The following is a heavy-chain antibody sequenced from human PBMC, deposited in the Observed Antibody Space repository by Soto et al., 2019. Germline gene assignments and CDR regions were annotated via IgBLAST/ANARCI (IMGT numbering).Heavy chain of an antibody. CDR1: GFTFDDYA. V-gene: IGHV3-9*01. CDR3: AKDIRRWFGEVNWFDP. D-gene: IGHD3-10*01. Sequence: EVQLVESGGGLVQPGRSLRLSCAASGFTFDDYAMHWVRQAPGKGLEWVSGVTWNSGTIGYADSVKGRFTISRDNAKNSLYLQMNSLRADDTALYDCAKDIRRWFGEVNWFDPWGQGALVTVSS. CDR2: VTWNSGTI. J-gene: IGHJ5*02.